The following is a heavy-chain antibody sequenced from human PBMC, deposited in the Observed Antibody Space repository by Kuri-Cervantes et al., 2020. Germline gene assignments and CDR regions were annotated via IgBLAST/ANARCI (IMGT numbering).Heavy chain of an antibody. D-gene: IGHD4-23*01. Sequence: GSLRLSCAASGFTFSAYGMHWVRQAPGKGLEWVAVIWYTGDNEYYADSVKGRFTISRDNSKNTLYLQMNNLRAEDTAVYYCARSQGDALRWLHLDYWGPGTVVTVSS. J-gene: IGHJ4*02. CDR1: GFTFSAYG. CDR2: IWYTGDNE. V-gene: IGHV3-33*01. CDR3: ARSQGDALRWLHLDY.